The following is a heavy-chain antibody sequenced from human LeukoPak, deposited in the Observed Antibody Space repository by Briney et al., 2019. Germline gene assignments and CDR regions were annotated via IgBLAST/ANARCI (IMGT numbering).Heavy chain of an antibody. V-gene: IGHV1-46*01. Sequence: ASVKVSCKASGYTFTSYYIHWVRQAPGQGLEWMGIINPSGGSTSYAQKFQGRITVTRDTSTSTVYMELSSLKSEDTAVYSCAREDYGGNTRAFDIWGQGTMVTVSS. J-gene: IGHJ3*02. CDR2: INPSGGST. D-gene: IGHD4-23*01. CDR3: AREDYGGNTRAFDI. CDR1: GYTFTSYY.